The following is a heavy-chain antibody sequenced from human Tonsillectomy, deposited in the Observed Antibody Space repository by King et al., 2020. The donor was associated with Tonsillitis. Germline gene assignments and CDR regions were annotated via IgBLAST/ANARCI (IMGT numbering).Heavy chain of an antibody. Sequence: VQLVESGGGLVQPGGSLRLSCSASGFTFSSYTMQWVRQAPGKGLEYVSAISNDGGGTDYASSVKGRFTISRDNSENTLFLQMSSLRTEDTAVYYCVKALHYKFWSVDGFDFWGQGTMVTVSS. J-gene: IGHJ3*01. CDR3: VKALHYKFWSVDGFDF. CDR1: GFTFSSYT. V-gene: IGHV3-64D*06. D-gene: IGHD3-3*01. CDR2: ISNDGGGT.